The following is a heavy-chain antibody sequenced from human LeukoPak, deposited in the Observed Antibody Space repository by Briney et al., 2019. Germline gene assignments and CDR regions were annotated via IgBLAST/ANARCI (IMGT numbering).Heavy chain of an antibody. CDR2: IGTAGDT. J-gene: IGHJ4*02. CDR3: AKGGEWEPSY. Sequence: GGSLRLSCAASGFTFSSYDMHWVRQATGKGLEWVSAIGTAGDTYYADSVKGRFTISRDNSKNTLYLQMNSLRAEDTAVYYCAKGGEWEPSYWGQGTLVTVSS. V-gene: IGHV3-13*01. CDR1: GFTFSSYD. D-gene: IGHD1-26*01.